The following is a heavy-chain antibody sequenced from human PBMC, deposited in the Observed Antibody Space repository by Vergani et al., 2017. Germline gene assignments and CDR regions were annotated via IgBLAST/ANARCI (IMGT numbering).Heavy chain of an antibody. V-gene: IGHV4-39*01. CDR2: IYYSGST. J-gene: IGHJ3*01. Sequence: QLQLQESGPGLVKPSETLSLTCTVSGGSISSSNYYWGWIRQPPGKGLEWIGIIYYSGSTYYNPSLKSRVTISVDTSKNQFSLKLSSVTAADTAVYYCARGGGNYYDAFEVWGQGTMVTVSS. D-gene: IGHD1-26*01. CDR1: GGSISSSNYY. CDR3: ARGGGNYYDAFEV.